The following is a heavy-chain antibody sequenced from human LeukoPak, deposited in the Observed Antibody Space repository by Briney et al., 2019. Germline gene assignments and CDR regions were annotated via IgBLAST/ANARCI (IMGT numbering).Heavy chain of an antibody. D-gene: IGHD3-16*02. CDR3: ARDLQSPHYYDYVWGSYRYFDY. J-gene: IGHJ4*02. CDR1: GGSISSSSYY. V-gene: IGHV4-39*07. CDR2: IYYSGGT. Sequence: SETLSLTCTVSGGSISSSSYYWGWIRQPPGKGLEWIGSIYYSGGTYYNPSLKSRVTISVDTSKNQFSLKLSSVTAADTAVYYCARDLQSPHYYDYVWGSYRYFDYWGQGTLVTVSS.